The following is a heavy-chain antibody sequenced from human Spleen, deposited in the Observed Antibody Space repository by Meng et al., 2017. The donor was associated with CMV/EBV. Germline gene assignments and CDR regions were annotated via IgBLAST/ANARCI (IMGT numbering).Heavy chain of an antibody. CDR2: INPDGGTT. D-gene: IGHD3-22*01. J-gene: IGHJ3*01. V-gene: IGHV1-18*01. CDR1: GYTFTNYG. Sequence: CKASGYTFTNYGIIWMRQAPGQGLEWMGRINPDGGTTTYAQKFRGGLTLTSDTSTNTVYMELSSLRSEDTAVYYCTRDLIGYDAFDVWGQGTLVTVSS. CDR3: TRDLIGYDAFDV.